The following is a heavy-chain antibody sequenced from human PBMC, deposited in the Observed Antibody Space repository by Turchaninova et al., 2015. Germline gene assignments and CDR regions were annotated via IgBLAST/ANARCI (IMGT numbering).Heavy chain of an antibody. Sequence: QVQLQESGPGLVKPSETLSLTCSVSGDSISSSGHYWGWVRQSPGKGLEWLGSINLSGRTLPNPSLKMRPTXXXEPXXXQVSLRLSXXTAXXXAVYFCAXXXIVVVIGINXWYFXLWGRGXLVTVSS. D-gene: IGHD2-21*01. CDR2: INLSGRT. CDR1: GDSISSSGHY. J-gene: IGHJ2*01. V-gene: IGHV4-39*01. CDR3: AXXXIVVVIGINXWYFXL.